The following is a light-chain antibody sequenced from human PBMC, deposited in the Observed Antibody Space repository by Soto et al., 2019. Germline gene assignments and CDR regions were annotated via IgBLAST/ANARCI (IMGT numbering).Light chain of an antibody. Sequence: EIVLTQSPGTLSLSARERATHSCRSSQSVSSNYLAWYQQKPGQAPTVLIYGASSRATGIPDRFSGSGSGTDFTLTISRLEPEDFAVYYCQQYDTSPTFGQGTKVEIK. J-gene: IGKJ1*01. CDR3: QQYDTSPT. V-gene: IGKV3-20*01. CDR2: GAS. CDR1: QSVSSNY.